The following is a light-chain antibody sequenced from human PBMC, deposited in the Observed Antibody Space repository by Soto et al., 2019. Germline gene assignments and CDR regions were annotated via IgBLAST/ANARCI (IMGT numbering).Light chain of an antibody. V-gene: IGLV2-14*01. J-gene: IGLJ3*02. CDR1: SSDVGGYDY. CDR2: EVS. CDR3: SSYTSSRSWV. Sequence: QSALTQPASVSGSPGQSITISCTGTSSDVGGYDYVSWYQLHPGKAPKLMVFEVSNRPSGVSDRFSGSKSGNTASLAISDLQAEDEADYYCSSYTSSRSWVFGGGTKVTVL.